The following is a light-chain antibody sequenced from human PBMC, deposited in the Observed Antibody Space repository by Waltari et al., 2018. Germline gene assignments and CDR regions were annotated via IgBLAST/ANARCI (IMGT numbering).Light chain of an antibody. Sequence: QSALTQPASVSGSPGQSISISCTGTSSDICGYNYVSWYQQHTGKAPKVIIYDVSTRPSGVSNRFSGSKSANTASLTISGLQAEDEADYYCSSYTTSRVLFGGGTKLTVL. V-gene: IGLV2-14*03. J-gene: IGLJ2*01. CDR1: SSDICGYNY. CDR2: DVS. CDR3: SSYTTSRVL.